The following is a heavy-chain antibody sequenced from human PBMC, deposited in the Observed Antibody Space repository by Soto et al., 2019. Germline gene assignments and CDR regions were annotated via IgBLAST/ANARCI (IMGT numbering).Heavy chain of an antibody. D-gene: IGHD2-2*02. J-gene: IGHJ4*02. Sequence: GGSLRLSCAASGFTFSGYGMHWVRQAPGKGLEWVAVIWYDGSNKYYADSVKGRFTISRDNSKNTLYLQMNSLRAEDTAVYYCARDPGIYCSSTSCYTSTHSFDYWGQGTLVTVSS. CDR3: ARDPGIYCSSTSCYTSTHSFDY. CDR1: GFTFSGYG. CDR2: IWYDGSNK. V-gene: IGHV3-33*01.